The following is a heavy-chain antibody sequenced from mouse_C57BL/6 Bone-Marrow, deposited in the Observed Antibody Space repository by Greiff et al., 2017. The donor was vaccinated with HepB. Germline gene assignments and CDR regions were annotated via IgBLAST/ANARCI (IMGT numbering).Heavy chain of an antibody. CDR3: AVAGFYGFAY. CDR2: IDPSDSYT. J-gene: IGHJ3*01. V-gene: IGHV1-50*01. D-gene: IGHD1-1*01. CDR1: GYTFTSYW. Sequence: QVQLQQPGAELVKPGASVKLSCKASGYTFTSYWMQWVKQRPGQGLEWIGEIDPSDSYTNYNQKFKGKATLTVDTSSSTAYMQLSSLTSEDSAVYYCAVAGFYGFAYWGQGTLVTVSA.